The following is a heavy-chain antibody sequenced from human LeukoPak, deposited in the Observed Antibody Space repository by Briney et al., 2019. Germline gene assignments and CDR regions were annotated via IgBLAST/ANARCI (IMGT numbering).Heavy chain of an antibody. V-gene: IGHV4-4*02. Sequence: PSETLSLTCAVSGVSISSSNWWSWVRQPPRKGLEWIGEIYHSGSTNYNPSLKSRVTISVDTSKNHFSPKLSSVTAADTAVYYCASRRGPTIAALLADYWGQGTLVTVSS. CDR3: ASRRGPTIAALLADY. D-gene: IGHD6-6*01. CDR1: GVSISSSNW. J-gene: IGHJ4*02. CDR2: IYHSGST.